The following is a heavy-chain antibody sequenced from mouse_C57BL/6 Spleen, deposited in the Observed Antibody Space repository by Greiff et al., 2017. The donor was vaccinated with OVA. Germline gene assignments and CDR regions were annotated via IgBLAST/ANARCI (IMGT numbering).Heavy chain of an antibody. CDR3: ARYNYSNYYWYFDV. CDR2: IDPSDSET. J-gene: IGHJ1*03. CDR1: GYTFTSYW. D-gene: IGHD2-5*01. V-gene: IGHV1-52*01. Sequence: VQLQQPGAELVRPGSSVKLSCKASGYTFTSYWMHWVKQRPIQGLEWIGNIDPSDSETHYNQKFKDKATLTVDKSSSTAYMQLSSLTSEDSAVYYCARYNYSNYYWYFDVWGTGTTVTVSS.